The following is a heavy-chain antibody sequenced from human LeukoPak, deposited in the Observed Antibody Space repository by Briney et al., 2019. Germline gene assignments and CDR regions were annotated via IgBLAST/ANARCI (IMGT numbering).Heavy chain of an antibody. J-gene: IGHJ4*02. V-gene: IGHV4-34*01. CDR1: GGSFSGYY. CDR3: ARGRVWLERRSRGLFDY. Sequence: SETLSLTCAVYGGSFSGYYWSWIRQPPGKGLEWIGEINHSGSTNYNPSLKSRVTISVDTSKNQFSLKLSSVTAADTAVYYCARGRVWLERRSRGLFDYWGQGTLVTVSS. CDR2: INHSGST. D-gene: IGHD1-20*01.